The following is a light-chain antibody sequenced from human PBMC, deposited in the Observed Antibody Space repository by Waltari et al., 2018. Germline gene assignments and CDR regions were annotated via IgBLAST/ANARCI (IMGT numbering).Light chain of an antibody. Sequence: DVVLTQSPLSLAITPGQPASMTCRSTHTLSHRNGDNYLSWFLQKPGQPPRRLIYRASKRDSGVPDRFCGIGAGTYFTLIISRVASEDVGVYYCMQGVESPLTFGGGTKVEI. CDR2: RAS. CDR1: HTLSHRNGDNY. CDR3: MQGVESPLT. J-gene: IGKJ4*01. V-gene: IGKV2-30*02.